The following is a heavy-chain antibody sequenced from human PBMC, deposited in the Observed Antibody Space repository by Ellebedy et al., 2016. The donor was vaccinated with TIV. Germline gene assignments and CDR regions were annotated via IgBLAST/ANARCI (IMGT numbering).Heavy chain of an antibody. D-gene: IGHD2-2*01. CDR1: GFTFSSYG. CDR3: HLVPAAIAFDI. V-gene: IGHV3-30*03. CDR2: ISYDGSNK. Sequence: GGSLRLSCAASGFTFSSYGMHWVRQAPGKGLEWVAVISYDGSNKYYADSVKGRFTISRDNSKNTLYLQMNSLRAEDTAVYYCHLVPAAIAFDIWGQGTMVTVSS. J-gene: IGHJ3*02.